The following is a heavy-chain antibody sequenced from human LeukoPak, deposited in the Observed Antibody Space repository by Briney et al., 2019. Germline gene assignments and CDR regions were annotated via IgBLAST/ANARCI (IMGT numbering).Heavy chain of an antibody. V-gene: IGHV4-61*02. CDR1: GGSISSGSYY. CDR3: AREVVTGHYYYYYGMDV. CDR2: IYTSGST. D-gene: IGHD4-23*01. Sequence: SETLSLTCTVSGGSISSGSYYWSWIRQPAGKGLEWIGRIYTSGSTNYNPSLKSRVTISVDTSKNQFSLKLSSVTAADTAVYYCAREVVTGHYYYYYGMDVWGQGITVTVSS. J-gene: IGHJ6*02.